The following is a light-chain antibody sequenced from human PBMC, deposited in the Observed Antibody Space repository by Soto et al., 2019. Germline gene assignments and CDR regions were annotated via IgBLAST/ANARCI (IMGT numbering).Light chain of an antibody. Sequence: DIVLTQSPGKLALSPWETATISSGASQSVSSNHLAWYKQKPGQAPRLLIYGGSNRATGIPARFSGSGSGTDFTLTISSLEPEDFAVYYCQQRSNPITVGQGTRLEIK. V-gene: IGKV3-11*01. J-gene: IGKJ5*01. CDR3: QQRSNPIT. CDR2: GGS. CDR1: QSVSSN.